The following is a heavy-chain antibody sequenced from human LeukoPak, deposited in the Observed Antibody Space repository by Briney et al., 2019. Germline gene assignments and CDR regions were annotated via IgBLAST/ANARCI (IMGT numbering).Heavy chain of an antibody. CDR1: GGSFSGYY. Sequence: SETLSLTCAAYGGSFSGYYWSWIRQPPGKGLEWIGEINHSGSTNYNPSLKSRVTISVDTSKNQFSLKLSSVTAADTAVYYCARPGFNTMVPYTVWGQGTLVTVSS. CDR3: ARPGFNTMVPYTV. D-gene: IGHD3-10*01. J-gene: IGHJ4*02. CDR2: INHSGST. V-gene: IGHV4-34*01.